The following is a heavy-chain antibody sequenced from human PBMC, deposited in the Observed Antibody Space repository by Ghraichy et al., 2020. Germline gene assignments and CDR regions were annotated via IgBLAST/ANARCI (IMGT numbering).Heavy chain of an antibody. J-gene: IGHJ3*02. V-gene: IGHV4-34*01. CDR3: ARARVVPYAFDI. CDR2: INHSGST. Sequence: SETLSLTCAVYGGSFSGYYWSWIRQTPGKGLEWIGEINHSGSTNYNPSLKSRVTISVDTSKNQFSLKLSSVTAADTAVYYCARARVVPYAFDIWGQGTMVTVSS. CDR1: GGSFSGYY. D-gene: IGHD3-3*01.